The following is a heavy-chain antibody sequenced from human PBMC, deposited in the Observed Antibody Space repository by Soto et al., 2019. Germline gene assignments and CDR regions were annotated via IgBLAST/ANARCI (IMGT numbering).Heavy chain of an antibody. J-gene: IGHJ4*02. CDR3: ARDPWGYCSGGSCSLDY. Sequence: QVQLVQSGAEVKKPGSSVKVSCKASGGTFSSYAISWVRQAPGQGLEWIGVVTPIFGTANYAQKFQARVTITGDESTCTGYMELSSLRSEATAVYYCARDPWGYCSGGSCSLDYWGQGTLVTVSS. D-gene: IGHD2-15*01. CDR2: VTPIFGTA. CDR1: GGTFSSYA. V-gene: IGHV1-69*01.